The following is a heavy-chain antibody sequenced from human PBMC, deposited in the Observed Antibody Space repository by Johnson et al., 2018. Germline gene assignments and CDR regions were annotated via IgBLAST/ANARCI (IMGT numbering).Heavy chain of an antibody. D-gene: IGHD2-21*02. J-gene: IGHJ6*02. CDR2: ISWNSGSI. Sequence: VQLVQSGGGLVKPGGSLRLSCAASGFTFSSYSMNWVRQAPGKGLEWVSGISWNSGSIGYADSVKGQFNISRDNVKNALYVQINSLRADDTALYYCAKDEQKKVTYSYYGMDVWGQGTTVTVSS. V-gene: IGHV3-21*04. CDR3: AKDEQKKVTYSYYGMDV. CDR1: GFTFSSYS.